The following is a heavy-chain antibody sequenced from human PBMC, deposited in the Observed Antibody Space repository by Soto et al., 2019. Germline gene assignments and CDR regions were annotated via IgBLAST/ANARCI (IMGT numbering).Heavy chain of an antibody. D-gene: IGHD3-10*01. Sequence: SETLSLTCAVYGGSFSGYYWSWIRQPPGKGLEWIGEINHSGISNYNPFLKTRVTISVNTSKNQVSLNLSSVTAADTAVYYCARVRHYYGSGSYYNEKKTNWFGPWGQGNLVTVSS. CDR1: GGSFSGYY. V-gene: IGHV4-34*01. J-gene: IGHJ5*02. CDR2: INHSGIS. CDR3: ARVRHYYGSGSYYNEKKTNWFGP.